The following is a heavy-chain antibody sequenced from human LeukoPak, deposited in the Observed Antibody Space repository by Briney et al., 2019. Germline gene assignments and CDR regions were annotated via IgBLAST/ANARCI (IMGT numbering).Heavy chain of an antibody. CDR2: IYYSGST. CDR3: ARIVPGGWFDP. J-gene: IGHJ5*02. Sequence: SETLSLTCTVSGGSISSYYWSWIRQPPGKGLEWIGYIYYSGSTKYNPSLKSRVTISVDTSKNQFSLKLSSVTAADTAVYYCARIVPGGWFDPWGQGTLVTVSS. D-gene: IGHD2-2*01. CDR1: GGSISSYY. V-gene: IGHV4-59*08.